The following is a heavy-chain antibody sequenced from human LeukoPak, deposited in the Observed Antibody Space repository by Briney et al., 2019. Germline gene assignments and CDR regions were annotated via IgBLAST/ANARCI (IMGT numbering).Heavy chain of an antibody. D-gene: IGHD3-22*01. CDR1: GFTFSTYS. Sequence: PGGSLRLSCVGSGFTFSTYSMIWVRQAPGRGLEWVSYISRTTGTIYYADSVKGRFTISRDDAKNSLYLQLTSLRAEDTALYYCARIDCYDSSGKFDYWGQGTLVTVSS. V-gene: IGHV3-48*01. CDR3: ARIDCYDSSGKFDY. J-gene: IGHJ4*02. CDR2: ISRTTGTI.